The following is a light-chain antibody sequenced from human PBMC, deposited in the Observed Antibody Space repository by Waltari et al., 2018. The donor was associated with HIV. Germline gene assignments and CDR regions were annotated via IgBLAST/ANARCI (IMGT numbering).Light chain of an antibody. CDR3: AAWDDSLNGNVI. J-gene: IGLJ2*01. V-gene: IGLV1-44*01. Sequence: QSVLTQPPSTSGTPGQRVTISCSGSTSNIGSNAVNWYQQLPGTAPKLVIYSNYQRPPGRPDRFTGSKSGTSASLATSALQSEDEADYYCAAWDDSLNGNVIFGGGTKLTVL. CDR2: SNY. CDR1: TSNIGSNA.